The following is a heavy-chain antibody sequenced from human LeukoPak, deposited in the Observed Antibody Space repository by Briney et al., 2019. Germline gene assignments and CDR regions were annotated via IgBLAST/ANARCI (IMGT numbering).Heavy chain of an antibody. CDR3: ARALAAALRGDDY. J-gene: IGHJ4*02. Sequence: GGSLRLPCAASGFPFSSYAMSWVRPAPGKGLEWVSYIGSSTTTIYYADSVKGRFTISRDNARNSLYLQMNSLRPEDTAVYYCARALAAALRGDDYWGQGTLVTVSS. V-gene: IGHV3-48*01. D-gene: IGHD6-13*01. CDR1: GFPFSSYA. CDR2: IGSSTTTI.